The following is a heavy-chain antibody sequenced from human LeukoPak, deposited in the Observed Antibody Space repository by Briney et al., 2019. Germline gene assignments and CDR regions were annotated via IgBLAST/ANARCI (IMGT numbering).Heavy chain of an antibody. Sequence: ASVKVSCKASGYTFTSYAMNWVRQAPGQGLEWMGWINTNTGNPMYAQGSTGRFVFSLDTSVSTAYLQISSLEAEDTAIYYCAREAYGSGSYHFDYWGQGTLVTASS. CDR1: GYTFTSYA. D-gene: IGHD3-10*01. CDR2: INTNTGNP. CDR3: AREAYGSGSYHFDY. V-gene: IGHV7-4-1*02. J-gene: IGHJ4*02.